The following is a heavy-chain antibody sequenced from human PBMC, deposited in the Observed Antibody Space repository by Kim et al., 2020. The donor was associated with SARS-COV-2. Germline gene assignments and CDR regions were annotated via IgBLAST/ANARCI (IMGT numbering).Heavy chain of an antibody. CDR1: GYSFSSYV. V-gene: IGHV1-69*13. CDR3: ARVRFFSGFYEFGMSV. D-gene: IGHD3-3*01. CDR2: INPVFDTS. J-gene: IGHJ6*02. Sequence: SVKVSCRTFGYSFSSYVISWVRQAPGQGLEWVGWINPVFDTSNYAQNFQGRVTITADESTSTAYMELSSLKFEDTAVYYCARVRFFSGFYEFGMSVVG.